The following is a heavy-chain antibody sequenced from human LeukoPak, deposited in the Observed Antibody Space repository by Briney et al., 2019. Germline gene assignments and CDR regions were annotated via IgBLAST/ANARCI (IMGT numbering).Heavy chain of an antibody. CDR1: GFTFSSYG. D-gene: IGHD6-19*01. Sequence: PGGSLRLSCAASGFTFSSYGMSWVRQAPGKGLEWVSSISSSSSYIYYADSVKGRFTISRDNAKNSLYLQMNSLRAEDTAVYYCARDRFCSSYSSGCGSDYWGQGTLVTVSS. CDR2: ISSSSSYI. V-gene: IGHV3-21*01. CDR3: ARDRFCSSYSSGCGSDY. J-gene: IGHJ4*02.